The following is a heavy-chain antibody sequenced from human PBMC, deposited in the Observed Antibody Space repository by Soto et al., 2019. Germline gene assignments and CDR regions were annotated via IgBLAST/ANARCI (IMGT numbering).Heavy chain of an antibody. J-gene: IGHJ5*02. CDR2: IVPMFGTA. CDR1: GGTFGNSA. Sequence: QVQLVQSGAEVKKPGSSVNVSCKTSGGTFGNSAVTWVRQAPGQGLEWLGGIVPMFGTANYAQKFQGRVTITEDESTIKAYIELNSLKTDDTAVYYCARDGDPQSAFWSGPLGGGRFDPWGQGTLVTVSS. CDR3: ARDGDPQSAFWSGPLGGGRFDP. V-gene: IGHV1-69*12. D-gene: IGHD3-3*01.